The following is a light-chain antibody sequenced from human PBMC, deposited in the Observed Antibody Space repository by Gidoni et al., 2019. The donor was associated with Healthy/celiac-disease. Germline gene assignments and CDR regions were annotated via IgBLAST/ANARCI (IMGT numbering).Light chain of an antibody. CDR3: QQYGSSPRT. V-gene: IGKV3-20*01. CDR1: PRVSSGY. Sequence: EIVLTQSPGTLSLSPGERATISCRASPRVSSGYLAWYQQKPGQAPRLLIYGASSRATGSPDRFSGSGSGTDFTLTISRLEPEDFAVYYCQQYGSSPRTFGQETKVEIK. J-gene: IGKJ1*01. CDR2: GAS.